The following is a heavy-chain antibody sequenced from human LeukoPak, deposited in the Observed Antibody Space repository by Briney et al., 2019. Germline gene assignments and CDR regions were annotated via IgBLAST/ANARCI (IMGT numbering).Heavy chain of an antibody. V-gene: IGHV3-74*01. J-gene: IGHJ6*02. Sequence: PGGSLRLSCVASGFTFDTYWMHWVRQAPGKGLVWVSRIHRDGNNINYADFVQGRFTVSRDNAKNTLYLQMHSLRVEDTAMYYCARGLRDRYGMDVWGQGTKVTVSS. CDR3: ARGLRDRYGMDV. CDR2: IHRDGNNI. CDR1: GFTFDTYW.